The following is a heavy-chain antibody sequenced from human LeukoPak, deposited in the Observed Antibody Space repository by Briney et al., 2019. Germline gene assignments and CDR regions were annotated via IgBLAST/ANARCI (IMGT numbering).Heavy chain of an antibody. CDR3: AKDDRYSSSWLLDY. V-gene: IGHV3-23*01. Sequence: GGSLRLSCTVSGFTVSSNSMSWVRQAPGKGLEWVSAISGSGGSTYYADSVKGRFTISRDNSKNTLYLQMNSLRAEDTAVYYCAKDDRYSSSWLLDYWGQGTLVTVSS. CDR2: ISGSGGST. CDR1: GFTVSSNS. D-gene: IGHD6-13*01. J-gene: IGHJ4*02.